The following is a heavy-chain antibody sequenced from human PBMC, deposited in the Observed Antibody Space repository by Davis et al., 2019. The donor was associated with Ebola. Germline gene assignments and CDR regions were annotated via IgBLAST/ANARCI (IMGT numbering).Heavy chain of an antibody. CDR2: ISLNSGST. CDR1: GFTFTDYY. J-gene: IGHJ4*02. V-gene: IGHV1-2*02. Sequence: ASVTVSCKASGFTFTDYYMHWVRQAPGQGPEWVGWISLNSGSTKYSHKFQGRVTMTRDTSINTAHMELSGLRSDDTALYYCARDDKVMHFDYWGQGTLVTVSS. CDR3: ARDDKVMHFDY. D-gene: IGHD3-16*01.